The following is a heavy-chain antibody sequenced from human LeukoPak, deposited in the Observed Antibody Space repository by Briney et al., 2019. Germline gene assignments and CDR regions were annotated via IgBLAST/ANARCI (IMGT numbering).Heavy chain of an antibody. D-gene: IGHD1-26*01. V-gene: IGHV1-69*13. CDR3: ALGSSGGNEDWFDP. Sequence: SVKVSCKASGGTFSSYAISWVRQAPGQGLEWMGGIIPIFGTANYAQKFQGRVTITADESTSTAYMELSRLRSEDTAVYFCALGSSGGNEDWFDPWGQGTLVTVSS. CDR2: IIPIFGTA. CDR1: GGTFSSYA. J-gene: IGHJ5*02.